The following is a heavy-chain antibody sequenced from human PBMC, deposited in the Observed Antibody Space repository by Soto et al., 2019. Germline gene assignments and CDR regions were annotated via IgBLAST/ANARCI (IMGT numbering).Heavy chain of an antibody. CDR1: GFSFSTYA. D-gene: IGHD6-13*01. V-gene: IGHV3-23*01. Sequence: GGSLRLSCAASGFSFSTYAMILVRQAPGKGLEWVSGISGSGGTTYYADSVKGRFTISRDNSKNTLYLQVNSLRVEDTAVYYCAKDQAAAGTISRYFQHWGQGTLVTVSS. J-gene: IGHJ1*01. CDR2: ISGSGGTT. CDR3: AKDQAAAGTISRYFQH.